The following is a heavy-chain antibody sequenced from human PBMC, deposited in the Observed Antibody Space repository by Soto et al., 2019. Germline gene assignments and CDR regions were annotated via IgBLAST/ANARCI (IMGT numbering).Heavy chain of an antibody. CDR1: GGSISSYY. CDR3: ASYKYYYDSSGSYYFDY. V-gene: IGHV4-59*01. J-gene: IGHJ4*02. Sequence: SETLSLTCTVSGGSISSYYWSWIRQPPGKGLEWIGYIYYSGSTNYNPSLKSRVTISVDTSKNQFSLKLSSVTAADTAVYYCASYKYYYDSSGSYYFDYWGQGTLVTVSS. D-gene: IGHD3-22*01. CDR2: IYYSGST.